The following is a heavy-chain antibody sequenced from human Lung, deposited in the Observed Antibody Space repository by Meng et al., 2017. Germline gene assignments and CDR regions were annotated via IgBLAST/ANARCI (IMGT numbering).Heavy chain of an antibody. V-gene: IGHV4-34*01. CDR2: INHSGST. J-gene: IGHJ4*02. CDR3: ARGPTTMAHDFDY. D-gene: IGHD4-11*01. CDR1: GWSFSDYY. Sequence: QVQLQQWAAGLLKPSETLSPTCVVSGWSFSDYYWSWIRQPPGKGLEWIGEINHSGSTNYNPSLESRATISVDTSQNNLSLKLSSVTAADSAVYYCARGPTTMAHDFDYWGQGTLVTVSS.